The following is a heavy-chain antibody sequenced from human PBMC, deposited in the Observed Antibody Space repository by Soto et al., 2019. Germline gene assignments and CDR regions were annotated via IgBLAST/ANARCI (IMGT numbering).Heavy chain of an antibody. CDR3: ASTLYGDNVDS. CDR2: MNPNSGNT. D-gene: IGHD4-17*01. CDR1: GYTFTSYD. J-gene: IGHJ4*02. V-gene: IGHV1-8*01. Sequence: QVQLVQSGAEVKKPGASVKVSCKASGYTFTSYDITWVRQATGQGLEWMGWMNPNSGNTCYAQKFQGRVTMTRNTSISTAYMELSSMRSEDAAVYYCASTLYGDNVDSWGQGTLVTVSS.